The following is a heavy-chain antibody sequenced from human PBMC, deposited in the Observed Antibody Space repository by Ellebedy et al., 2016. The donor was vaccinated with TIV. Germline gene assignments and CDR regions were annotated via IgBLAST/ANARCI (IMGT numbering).Heavy chain of an antibody. CDR1: GFTFRNHS. J-gene: IGHJ4*02. CDR2: VSNDGGAT. D-gene: IGHD3-22*01. CDR3: AKDLFDYHDDTGYYLGS. Sequence: GESLKISXAASGFTFRNHSMHWVRQAPGKGLEWLAVVSNDGGATYYADSVKGRFTISRDNSKNTLYLEISSLRDEDTAVFYCAKDLFDYHDDTGYYLGSWGQGTLVTVSS. V-gene: IGHV3-30*18.